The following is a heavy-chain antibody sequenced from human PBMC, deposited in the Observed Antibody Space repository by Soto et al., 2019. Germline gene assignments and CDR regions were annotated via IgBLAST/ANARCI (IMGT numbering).Heavy chain of an antibody. CDR3: AKDMSYGSGRPNVY. CDR1: GFTFSSYG. Sequence: QVQLVESGGGVVQPGRSLRLSCAASGFTFSSYGMHWVRQAPGKGLEWVAVISYDGSNKYYADSVKGRFTISRDNSKNTLDLQTNSLRAEDRAVYYCAKDMSYGSGRPNVYWGQGTLVTVSS. D-gene: IGHD3-10*01. V-gene: IGHV3-30*18. J-gene: IGHJ4*02. CDR2: ISYDGSNK.